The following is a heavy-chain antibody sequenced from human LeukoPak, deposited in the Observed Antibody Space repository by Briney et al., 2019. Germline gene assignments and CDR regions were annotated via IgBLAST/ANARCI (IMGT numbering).Heavy chain of an antibody. CDR1: GYTFTSYG. V-gene: IGHV1-18*01. CDR3: ARGDGYYYDSSGYYFPGSSSGFDY. CDR2: ISPYNGNT. D-gene: IGHD3-22*01. J-gene: IGHJ4*02. Sequence: ASVNVSCTASGYTFTSYGISWVRQAPEQGLEWMGWISPYNGNTNYAQKLQGRVTMTTDTSTSTAYMELRSLRSDDTAVYYCARGDGYYYDSSGYYFPGSSSGFDYWGQGTLVTVSS.